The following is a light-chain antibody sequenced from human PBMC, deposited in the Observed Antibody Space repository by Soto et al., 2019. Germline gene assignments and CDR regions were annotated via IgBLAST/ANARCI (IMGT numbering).Light chain of an antibody. Sequence: QLVLTQSPSASASLGASVKLTCTLSSGHSNYAIAWHQQQPEKGPRFLMKLNSDGSHSKGDGIPHRFSGSSSGAERYLTTSPLQSEDEADYYCQTWVTGIHIFGGGTKLTVL. J-gene: IGLJ2*01. V-gene: IGLV4-69*01. CDR2: LNSDGSH. CDR1: SGHSNYA. CDR3: QTWVTGIHI.